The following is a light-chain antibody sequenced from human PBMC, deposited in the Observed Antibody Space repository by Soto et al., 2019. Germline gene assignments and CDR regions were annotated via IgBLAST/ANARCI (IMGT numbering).Light chain of an antibody. CDR1: QSVSSSF. V-gene: IGKV3-20*01. CDR2: GAS. J-gene: IGKJ4*01. CDR3: HQYGSSRLT. Sequence: ELVLTQSPGTLSLSPGERATLSCRASQSVSSSFLTWYQQKPGQAPRLLIYGASSRATGIPDRFSGSGSGTDFTLTISRLELEDFAVDDCHQYGSSRLTFGGGTKVEIK.